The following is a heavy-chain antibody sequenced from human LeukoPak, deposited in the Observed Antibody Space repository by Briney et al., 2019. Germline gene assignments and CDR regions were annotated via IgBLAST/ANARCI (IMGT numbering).Heavy chain of an antibody. CDR3: AREGYTSGRAAAFDF. Sequence: PGGSLRLSCAASGFTFSSYEMNWVRQAPGKGLEWVSDISSSGTTIHYAASVQDRFTISRDNSENTVYLQMNSLRHDDAAVYFCAREGYTSGRAAAFDFWGRGTLVTVSS. CDR2: ISSSGTTI. V-gene: IGHV3-48*03. D-gene: IGHD6-19*01. J-gene: IGHJ4*02. CDR1: GFTFSSYE.